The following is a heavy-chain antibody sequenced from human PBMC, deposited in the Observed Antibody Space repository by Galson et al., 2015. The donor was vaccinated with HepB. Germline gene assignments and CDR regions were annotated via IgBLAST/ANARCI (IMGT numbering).Heavy chain of an antibody. J-gene: IGHJ4*02. CDR3: ARDKAPVYFDY. Sequence: SLRLSCAASGLAFSSYWMHWVRQVPGKGLVWVSRINNDGSGTDYADSVMGRFTISRDNAKNTVYPQMNSLGAEDTAVYYCARDKAPVYFDYCGQGTLVTVSS. V-gene: IGHV3-74*01. CDR1: GLAFSSYW. CDR2: INNDGSGT.